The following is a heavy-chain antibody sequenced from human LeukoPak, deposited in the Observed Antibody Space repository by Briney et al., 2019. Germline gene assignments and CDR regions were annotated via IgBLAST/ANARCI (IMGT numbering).Heavy chain of an antibody. CDR3: ATSSLDLRYYYYYYMDV. J-gene: IGHJ6*03. CDR2: ISGSGGST. D-gene: IGHD6-13*01. V-gene: IGHV3-23*01. Sequence: PGGSLRLSCAASGFTFSSYAMSWVRQAPGKGLEWVSAISGSGGSTYYADSVKGRFTISRDNSKNTLYLQMNSLRAEDTAVYYCATSSLDLRYYYYYYMDVWGKGTTVTVSS. CDR1: GFTFSSYA.